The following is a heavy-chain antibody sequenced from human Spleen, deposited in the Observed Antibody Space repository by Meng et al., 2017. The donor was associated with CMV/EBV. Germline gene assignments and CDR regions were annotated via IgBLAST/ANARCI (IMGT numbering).Heavy chain of an antibody. CDR3: ARVRYCSSTSCYQDAFDI. CDR1: GFTFSSYA. V-gene: IGHV3-30*04. Sequence: GGSLRLCCAASGFTFSSYAMHWVRQAPGKGLEWVAVISYDGSNKYYADAVKGRFTISRDNSTNTLYLQMNSLRAEDTAVYYCARVRYCSSTSCYQDAFDIWGQGTMVTVSS. CDR2: ISYDGSNK. J-gene: IGHJ3*02. D-gene: IGHD2-2*01.